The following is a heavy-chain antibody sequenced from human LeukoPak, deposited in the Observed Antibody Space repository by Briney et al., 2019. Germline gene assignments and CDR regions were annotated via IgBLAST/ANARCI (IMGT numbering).Heavy chain of an antibody. J-gene: IGHJ5*02. D-gene: IGHD6-13*01. CDR2: IWYDGSNK. V-gene: IGHV3-33*01. CDR1: GFTFSSYD. Sequence: GRSLRLSCAASGFTFSSYDMHWVRQAPGKGLEWVAVIWYDGSNKYYADSVKGRFTISRDNSKNTLYLQMNSLRAEDTAVYYCARDRGVASAGKYWFDLWGQGTLDSVSS. CDR3: ARDRGVASAGKYWFDL.